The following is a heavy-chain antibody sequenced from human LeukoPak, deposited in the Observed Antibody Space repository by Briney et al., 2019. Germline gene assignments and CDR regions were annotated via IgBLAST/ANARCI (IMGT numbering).Heavy chain of an antibody. CDR3: ARSYYDSNSGAFDI. CDR1: GGSFSGYY. D-gene: IGHD3-22*01. V-gene: IGHV4-30-4*08. Sequence: PSETLSLTCAVYGGSFSGYYWSWIRQPPGKGLEWIGYIYYSGSTYYNPSLKSRVTISVDTSKNQFSLKLSSVTAADTAVYYCARSYYDSNSGAFDIWGQGTMVTVSS. J-gene: IGHJ3*02. CDR2: IYYSGST.